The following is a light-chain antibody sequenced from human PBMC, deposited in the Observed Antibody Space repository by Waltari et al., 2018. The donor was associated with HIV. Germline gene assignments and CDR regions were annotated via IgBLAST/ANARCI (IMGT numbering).Light chain of an antibody. CDR1: RQSNIW. V-gene: IGKV1-12*01. J-gene: IGKJ4*01. Sequence: DIQLTQSPSSVAASVGDTFTTTCRASRQSNIWLAWFQQKPGKGPRLLIYGASTLKSGVPARFSGSASGTDFTLTITSLQPEDCGTYFCQQTGSTPFTFGGGTKVEI. CDR2: GAS. CDR3: QQTGSTPFT.